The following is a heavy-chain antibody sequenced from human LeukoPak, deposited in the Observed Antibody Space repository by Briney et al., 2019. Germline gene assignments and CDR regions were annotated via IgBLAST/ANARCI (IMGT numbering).Heavy chain of an antibody. J-gene: IGHJ4*02. CDR3: ARGAPRGAAGTLEWMG. V-gene: IGHV4-4*07. CDR2: IYTSRST. D-gene: IGHD6-13*01. CDR1: GGSISSYY. Sequence: PSETLSLTCTVSGGSISSYYWSWIRQPAGKGLEWIGRIYTSRSTNYNPSLKSRVTMSVDTSKNQFSLKLSSVTAADTAVYYCARGAPRGAAGTLEWMGWGQGTLVTVSS.